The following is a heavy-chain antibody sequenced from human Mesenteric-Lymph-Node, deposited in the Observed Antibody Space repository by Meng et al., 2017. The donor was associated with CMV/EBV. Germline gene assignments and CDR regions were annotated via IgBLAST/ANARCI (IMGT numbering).Heavy chain of an antibody. D-gene: IGHD3-3*01. CDR3: ASVRFLEWPYFDY. Sequence: GGSLRLSCAASGFSFSSYGMHWLRQAPTKGLEWLAVISDDGNIDYYADSVKGRFTISRDNSKNTMYLQMDSLRAEDTAVYYCASVRFLEWPYFDYWGQGTLVTVSS. V-gene: IGHV3-30-3*01. CDR2: ISDDGNID. CDR1: GFSFSSYG. J-gene: IGHJ4*02.